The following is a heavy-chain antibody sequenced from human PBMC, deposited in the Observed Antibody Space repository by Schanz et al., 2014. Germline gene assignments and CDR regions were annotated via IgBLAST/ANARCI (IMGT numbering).Heavy chain of an antibody. D-gene: IGHD7-27*01. CDR2: ISSYSTI. CDR3: ARENLNWEAFDI. J-gene: IGHJ3*02. Sequence: EVQVVESGGGLVRPGGSLRLSCSGFTVSAYSANWVRQAPGKGPEWISYISSYSTIHYADSVKGRFTISRDNAKNSLYLEMTSLRGEDTAVYYCARENLNWEAFDIWGQGTVVTVSS. V-gene: IGHV3-21*05. CDR1: GFTVSAYS.